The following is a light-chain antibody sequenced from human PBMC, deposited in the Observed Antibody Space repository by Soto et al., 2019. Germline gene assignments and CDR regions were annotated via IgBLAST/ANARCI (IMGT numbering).Light chain of an antibody. CDR2: DAS. CDR1: QSISKW. V-gene: IGKV1-5*01. J-gene: IGKJ2*01. CDR3: QQYHSYSLMST. Sequence: DLQMTQSPSTLSASVGDRVTITCRASQSISKWLAWYHQKPGKAPKLLIYDASTLESEVPSRFSVSGSVTEFTLTISSLQPDDFAADYGQQYHSYSLMSTFGHGTKLEIK.